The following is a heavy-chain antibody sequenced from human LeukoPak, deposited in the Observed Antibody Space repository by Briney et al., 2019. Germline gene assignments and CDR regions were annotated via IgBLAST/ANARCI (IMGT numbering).Heavy chain of an antibody. J-gene: IGHJ5*02. Sequence: SVKVSCKASGGTFSSYAISWVRQAPGQGLEWMGGIIPIFGTANYAQKFQGRVTITTDESTSTAYMEPSSLRSEDTAVYYCARQDNWNYVGNWFDPWGQGTLVTVSS. CDR3: ARQDNWNYVGNWFDP. CDR1: GGTFSSYA. V-gene: IGHV1-69*05. CDR2: IIPIFGTA. D-gene: IGHD1-7*01.